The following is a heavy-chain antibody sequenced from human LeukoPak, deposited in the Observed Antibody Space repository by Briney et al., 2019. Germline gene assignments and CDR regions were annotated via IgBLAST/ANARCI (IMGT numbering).Heavy chain of an antibody. Sequence: GGSLRLSCAASGFTFSSYAMHWVRQAPGKGLEWVAVISYDGSNKYYADSVKGRFTISRDNSKNTLYLQMYSLRAEDTAVYYCAREGARRDGYGRPSYFDYWGEGTLVTVSS. CDR3: AREGARRDGYGRPSYFDY. J-gene: IGHJ4*02. CDR2: ISYDGSNK. V-gene: IGHV3-30-3*01. D-gene: IGHD5-24*01. CDR1: GFTFSSYA.